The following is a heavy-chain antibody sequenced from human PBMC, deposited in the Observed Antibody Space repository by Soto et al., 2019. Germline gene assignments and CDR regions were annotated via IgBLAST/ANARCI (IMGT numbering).Heavy chain of an antibody. CDR3: VGVPAGPFYGMDV. D-gene: IGHD2-2*01. J-gene: IGHJ6*02. CDR1: GFTFSSYA. V-gene: IGHV3-23*01. CDR2: ISGSGGST. Sequence: TGGSLRLSCAASGFTFSSYAMSWVRQAPGKGLEWVSAISGSGGSTYYADSVKGRFTISRDNSKNTLYLQMNSLRAEDTAVYYCVGVPAGPFYGMDVWGQGTTVTVSS.